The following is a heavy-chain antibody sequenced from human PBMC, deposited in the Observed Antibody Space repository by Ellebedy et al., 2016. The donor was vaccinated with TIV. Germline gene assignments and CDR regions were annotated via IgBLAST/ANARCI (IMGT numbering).Heavy chain of an antibody. CDR3: ARDETSMVRGVAGALDI. Sequence: SETLSLTCSVSGGSISFYFWNWIRQSPGKGLEWVGNIHYTGSPYYNPSLKSRVTISADTSKNQFSLKVSSVTAADTAVYYCARDETSMVRGVAGALDIWGQGTVVTVSS. V-gene: IGHV4-59*01. CDR2: IHYTGSP. D-gene: IGHD3-10*01. CDR1: GGSISFYF. J-gene: IGHJ3*02.